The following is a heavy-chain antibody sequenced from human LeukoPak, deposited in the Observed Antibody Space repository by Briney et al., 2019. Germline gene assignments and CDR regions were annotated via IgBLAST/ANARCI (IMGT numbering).Heavy chain of an antibody. D-gene: IGHD1-26*01. Sequence: SETLSLTCTVSGGSISSSSYYWGWIRQPPGKGLEWIGSIYYSGSTYYNPSLKSRVTISVDTSKNQFSLKLSSVTAADTAVYYCARGIGATVYYFDYWGQGTLVTVSS. J-gene: IGHJ4*02. V-gene: IGHV4-39*07. CDR1: GGSISSSSYY. CDR2: IYYSGST. CDR3: ARGIGATVYYFDY.